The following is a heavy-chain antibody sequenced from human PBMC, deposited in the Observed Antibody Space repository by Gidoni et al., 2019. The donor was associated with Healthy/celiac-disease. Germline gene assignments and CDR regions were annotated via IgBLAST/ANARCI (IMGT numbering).Heavy chain of an antibody. J-gene: IGHJ4*02. V-gene: IGHV3-9*01. Sequence: EVQLLESGGGLVQPGRSLRLSCAASGFTFDDYAMPWFRQAPGKGLEWVSGISWNSGSIGYADSVKGRFTISRDNAKNSLYLQMNSLRAEDTALYYCAKDPAGSGSYGDYFDYWGQGTLVTVSS. CDR2: ISWNSGSI. CDR3: AKDPAGSGSYGDYFDY. CDR1: GFTFDDYA. D-gene: IGHD3-10*01.